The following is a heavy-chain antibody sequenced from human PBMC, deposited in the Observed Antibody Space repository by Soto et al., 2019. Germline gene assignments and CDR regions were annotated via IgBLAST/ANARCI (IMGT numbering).Heavy chain of an antibody. V-gene: IGHV3-13*01. CDR3: ARGFKDNWNYRLFDY. D-gene: IGHD1-7*01. CDR2: IGTAGDT. CDR1: GFTLSSYD. J-gene: IGHJ4*02. Sequence: GGCLRLSCAACGFTLSSYDMDWVRQTTGKGLEWVSAIGTAGDTYYPGSVKGRFTISRENAKNSLYLQMNSLRAGDTAVYYCARGFKDNWNYRLFDYWGQGTLVTVPS.